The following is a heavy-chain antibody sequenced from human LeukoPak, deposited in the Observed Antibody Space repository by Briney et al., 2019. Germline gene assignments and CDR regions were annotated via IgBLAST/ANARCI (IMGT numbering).Heavy chain of an antibody. Sequence: PGGSLRLSCAASGFTFSSCAVSWVRQAPGKGLEWVSTISGSGGRTDYADSVKGRFTISRDNSKNTLYLQMNSLRAEDTATYYCAKDTTAMVNYRFDSWGQGTLVTVSS. D-gene: IGHD5-18*01. V-gene: IGHV3-23*01. CDR1: GFTFSSCA. CDR3: AKDTTAMVNYRFDS. J-gene: IGHJ4*02. CDR2: ISGSGGRT.